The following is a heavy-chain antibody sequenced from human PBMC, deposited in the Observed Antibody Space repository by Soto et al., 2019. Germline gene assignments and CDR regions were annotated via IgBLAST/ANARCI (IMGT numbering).Heavy chain of an antibody. J-gene: IGHJ5*02. CDR3: AHIPNYYQYDWFDP. D-gene: IGHD3-16*01. V-gene: IGHV2-5*02. CDR2: IYWDDDK. Sequence: QITLKESGPPLVKHTQTLTLTCTFSGFSLTTRGVGVGWNRQPPGKALECLALIYWDDDKRYSPSLQSRLSITKDTSKNQVVLTMTNVDPVDTATYYCAHIPNYYQYDWFDPWGQGTLVSVSS. CDR1: GFSLTTRGVG.